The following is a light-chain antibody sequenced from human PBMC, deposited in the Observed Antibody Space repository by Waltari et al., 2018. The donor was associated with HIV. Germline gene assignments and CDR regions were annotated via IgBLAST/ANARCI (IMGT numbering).Light chain of an antibody. J-gene: IGLJ3*02. CDR3: CSYAGSYTWV. Sequence: QSALTQPRSVSGSPGQSVTISCPGTSSAVGGFNYVSWYQQPPGKAPKVMIYDASKRPSGVPDRFSGSKSGNTASLTISGLQAEDEADYYCCSYAGSYTWVFGGGTKMTVL. CDR2: DAS. CDR1: SSAVGGFNY. V-gene: IGLV2-11*01.